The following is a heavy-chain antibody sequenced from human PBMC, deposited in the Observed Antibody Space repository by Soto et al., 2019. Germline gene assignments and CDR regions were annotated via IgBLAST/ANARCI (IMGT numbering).Heavy chain of an antibody. V-gene: IGHV3-48*01. Sequence: AGGSLRLSCAASGFTFSSYSMNWVRQAPGKGLEWVSYISSSSSTIYYADSVKGRFTISRDNAKNSLYLQMNSLRAEDTAVYYFARDRASKWFGELLYVGFDPWGQGTLVTVSS. D-gene: IGHD3-10*01. CDR1: GFTFSSYS. J-gene: IGHJ5*02. CDR3: ARDRASKWFGELLYVGFDP. CDR2: ISSSSSTI.